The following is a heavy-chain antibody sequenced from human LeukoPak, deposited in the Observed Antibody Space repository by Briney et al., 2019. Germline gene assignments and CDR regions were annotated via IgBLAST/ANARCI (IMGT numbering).Heavy chain of an antibody. D-gene: IGHD5-12*01. V-gene: IGHV3-7*01. CDR2: IKHDGSEK. CDR3: ARVLSSGYDTSPYYYYYYMDV. CDR1: GFTFSSYW. J-gene: IGHJ6*03. Sequence: GGSLRLSCAASGFTFSSYWMSWVRQAPGKGLEWVANIKHDGSEKYYVDSVKGRFTISRDNAKNSLYLQMKSMSAEDTAVYYCARVLSSGYDTSPYYYYYYMDVWGKGTTVTVFS.